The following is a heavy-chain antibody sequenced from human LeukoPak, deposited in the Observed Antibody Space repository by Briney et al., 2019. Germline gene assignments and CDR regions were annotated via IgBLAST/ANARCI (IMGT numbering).Heavy chain of an antibody. D-gene: IGHD6-13*01. CDR3: ARDGRIAAAAH. CDR1: GFTFSSYW. V-gene: IGHV3-74*01. Sequence: PGGSLRLSCAASGFTFSSYWMHWVRQAPRRGRVWVSRINSDGSSTSYADSVKGRYTISRDNAKNTLYLQMNSLRAEDTAVYYCARDGRIAAAAHWGQGTLVTVSS. J-gene: IGHJ4*02. CDR2: INSDGSST.